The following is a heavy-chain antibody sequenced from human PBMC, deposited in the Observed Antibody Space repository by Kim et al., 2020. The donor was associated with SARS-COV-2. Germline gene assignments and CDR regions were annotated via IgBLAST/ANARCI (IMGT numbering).Heavy chain of an antibody. CDR3: ARGVTY. CDR2: ITSNGIT. D-gene: IGHD2-21*02. Sequence: GGSLRLSCAASGLTFGTYVVAWVRQAPGKGLEWVSGITSNGITSYIDSVKGRFTISRDNSKHTMYFQMNNLRADDTDLYFCARGVTYWGQGTLVTVSP. V-gene: IGHV3-23*01. CDR1: GLTFGTYV. J-gene: IGHJ4*02.